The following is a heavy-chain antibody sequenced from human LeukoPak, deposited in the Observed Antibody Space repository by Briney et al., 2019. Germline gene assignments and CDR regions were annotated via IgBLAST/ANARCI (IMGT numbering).Heavy chain of an antibody. Sequence: ASVKVSCKAPGYTLTSYGISWVRQAPGQGLEWMGWINSYNGNTNYAQKLQGRVTMTTDTSTSTAYMEVRSLRSDDTAVFYCARDRPTAMESSFYFYGMDVWGQGTTVTVSS. J-gene: IGHJ6*02. CDR3: ARDRPTAMESSFYFYGMDV. D-gene: IGHD5-18*01. CDR1: GYTLTSYG. V-gene: IGHV1-18*01. CDR2: INSYNGNT.